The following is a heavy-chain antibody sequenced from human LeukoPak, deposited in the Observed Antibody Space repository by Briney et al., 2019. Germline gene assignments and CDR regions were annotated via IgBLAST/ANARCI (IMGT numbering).Heavy chain of an antibody. Sequence: ASVKVSCKASGYTFSSYDINWVRQATGQGLECMGWMNPNSGNTGYARKFQGRVTITRNTSISTAYMELSSLRSEDTAVYYCARVYDSSGHYPIDYWGQGTLVTVSS. CDR3: ARVYDSSGHYPIDY. V-gene: IGHV1-8*03. CDR2: MNPNSGNT. CDR1: GYTFSSYD. D-gene: IGHD3-22*01. J-gene: IGHJ4*02.